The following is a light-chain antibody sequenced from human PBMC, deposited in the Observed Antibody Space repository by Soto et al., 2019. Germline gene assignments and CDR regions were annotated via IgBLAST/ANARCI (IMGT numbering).Light chain of an antibody. J-gene: IGKJ4*01. Sequence: DIQMTQSPSTLSGSVGDTFTITCRASQTISSWLAWYQQKTGKAPKLMIYAAATLQIGVPSRFSGSGYGTDFNLTISSLQTEDSATYYCLQDYSYPLTFGGGTKVDIK. CDR1: QTISSW. CDR3: LQDYSYPLT. V-gene: IGKV1-5*01. CDR2: AAA.